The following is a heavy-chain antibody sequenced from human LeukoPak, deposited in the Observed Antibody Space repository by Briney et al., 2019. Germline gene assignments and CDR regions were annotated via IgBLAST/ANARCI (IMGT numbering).Heavy chain of an antibody. D-gene: IGHD3-9*01. J-gene: IGHJ6*02. V-gene: IGHV4-59*01. CDR2: IYYSGST. Sequence: SETLSLTCAVYGGSFSGYYWSWIRQPPGKGLEWIGYIYYSGSTNYNPSLKSRVTISVDTSKNQFSLKLSSVTAADTAVYYCARDRYYDILTGYSYGMDVWGQRTTVTVSS. CDR3: ARDRYYDILTGYSYGMDV. CDR1: GGSFSGYY.